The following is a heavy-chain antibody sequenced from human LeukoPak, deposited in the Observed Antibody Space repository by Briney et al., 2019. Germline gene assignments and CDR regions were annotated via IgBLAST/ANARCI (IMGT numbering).Heavy chain of an antibody. CDR2: INPNSGGT. CDR3: AIGLGVTTRSRGLDY. Sequence: GASVKVSCKASGYTFTGYYMHWVRQAPGQGLEWMGRINPNSGGTNYTQKFHGRVTMIRDTAISTAYMELSRLRSDDTAADYCAIGLGVTTRSRGLDYWGQGTLVTVSS. D-gene: IGHD1-14*01. J-gene: IGHJ4*02. CDR1: GYTFTGYY. V-gene: IGHV1-2*06.